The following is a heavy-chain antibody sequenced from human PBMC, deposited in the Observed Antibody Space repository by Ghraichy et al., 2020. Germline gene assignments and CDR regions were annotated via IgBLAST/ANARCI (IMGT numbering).Heavy chain of an antibody. V-gene: IGHV1-69*13. CDR2: IIPIFGTA. CDR3: ARDQRFLEWLTEGAYYYYGMDV. J-gene: IGHJ6*02. Sequence: SVKVSCKASGGTFSSYAISWVRQAPGQGLEWMGGIIPIFGTANYAQKFQGRVTITADESTSTAYMELSSLRSEDTAVYYCARDQRFLEWLTEGAYYYYGMDVWGQGTTVTVSS. CDR1: GGTFSSYA. D-gene: IGHD3-3*01.